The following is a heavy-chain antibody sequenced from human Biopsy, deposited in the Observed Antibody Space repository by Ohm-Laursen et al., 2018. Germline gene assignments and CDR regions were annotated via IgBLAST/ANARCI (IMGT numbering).Heavy chain of an antibody. CDR3: ASSNSGTYDV. V-gene: IGHV1-69*13. D-gene: IGHD1-26*01. CDR1: GGTFSNYA. Sequence: SVKVSCKASGGTFSNYAITWVRQAPGQGLEWMGGIIPMFGPANYAQKFQGRVTITADESTSTAYMELSSLRSEDTAVYYCASSNSGTYDVWGQGTTVTVSS. CDR2: IIPMFGPA. J-gene: IGHJ6*02.